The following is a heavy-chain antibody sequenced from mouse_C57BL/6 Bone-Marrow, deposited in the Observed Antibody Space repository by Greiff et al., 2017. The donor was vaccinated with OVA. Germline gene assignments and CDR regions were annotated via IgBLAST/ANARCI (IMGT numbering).Heavy chain of an antibody. CDR2: IYPGDGDT. CDR1: GYAFSSSW. Sequence: VQLQQSGPELVKPGASVKISCKASGYAFSSSWMNWVKQRPGKGLEWIGRIYPGDGDTNYNGKFKGKATLTADNSSSTAYMQLSSLTSEDSAVYFCARYRFAYWGQGTLVTVSA. V-gene: IGHV1-82*01. CDR3: ARYRFAY. J-gene: IGHJ3*01.